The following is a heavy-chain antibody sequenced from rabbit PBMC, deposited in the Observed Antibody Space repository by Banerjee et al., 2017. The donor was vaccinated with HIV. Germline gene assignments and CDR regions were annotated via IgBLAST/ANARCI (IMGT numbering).Heavy chain of an antibody. J-gene: IGHJ4*01. Sequence: QLVESGGSLVTLGGSLKLSCKASGIAFSSYSMSWVRQAPGKGLEWIGYIDPVFGGTYYANWVNGRFTISSHNAQNTLYLQLNSLTAADTATYFCARWDYDDYGDLFLWGPGTL. D-gene: IGHD2-1*01. CDR2: IDPVFGGT. CDR1: GIAFSSYS. CDR3: ARWDYDDYGDLFL. V-gene: IGHV1S7*01.